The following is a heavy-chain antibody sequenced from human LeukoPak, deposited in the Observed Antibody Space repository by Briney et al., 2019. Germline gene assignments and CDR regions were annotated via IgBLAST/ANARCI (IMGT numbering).Heavy chain of an antibody. Sequence: GASVKVSCKASGYTFTGYYMHWVRQAPGQGLEWMGWINPNSGGTNYAQKFQGRVTMTRDTSISTAYMELSRLRSDDTAVYYCARDEYCSSTSCDYLDYWGQGTLVTVSS. V-gene: IGHV1-2*02. CDR1: GYTFTGYY. CDR3: ARDEYCSSTSCDYLDY. D-gene: IGHD2-2*01. CDR2: INPNSGGT. J-gene: IGHJ4*02.